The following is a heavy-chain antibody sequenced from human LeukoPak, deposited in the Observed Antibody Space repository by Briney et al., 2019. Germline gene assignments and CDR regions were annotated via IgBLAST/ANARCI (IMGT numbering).Heavy chain of an antibody. CDR3: ARDWDY. V-gene: IGHV4-39*07. CDR2: IYYSGST. CDR1: GGSISSSRDY. Sequence: SETLSLTCTVSGGSISSSRDYWAWIRQPPGKGLEWIANIYYSGSTYYSPSLKSRVTISVDTSKNQFSLKLSSVTAADTAVYYCARDWDYWGQGTLVTVSS. J-gene: IGHJ4*02.